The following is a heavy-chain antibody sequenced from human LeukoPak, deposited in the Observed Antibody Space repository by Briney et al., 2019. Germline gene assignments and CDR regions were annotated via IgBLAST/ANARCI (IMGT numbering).Heavy chain of an antibody. V-gene: IGHV1-18*01. CDR3: ARDTFTNGYYGAYYYYMDV. J-gene: IGHJ6*03. CDR2: ISTYNGHT. D-gene: IGHD2-8*01. Sequence: ASVKVSCKASGYTFTSYGISWLRQAPGQGLEWMGWISTYNGHTNYAQKLQGRVTMTTDTSTSTAYMELRNLRSDDTAVYYCARDTFTNGYYGAYYYYMDVWGQGTTVTVSS. CDR1: GYTFTSYG.